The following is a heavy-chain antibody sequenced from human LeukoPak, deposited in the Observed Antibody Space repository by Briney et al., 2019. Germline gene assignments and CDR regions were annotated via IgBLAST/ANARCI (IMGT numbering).Heavy chain of an antibody. D-gene: IGHD1-1*01. J-gene: IGHJ4*02. CDR2: IKYDGYEE. Sequence: PGGSLRLSCAVSGFTFSRYWMSWMRQAPGKGLEWVANIKYDGYEEYYVDSVKGRFTISRDNAKNSLYLQLNSLRVEDTAVYYCKSGGAAPGSFDYWGQGTLVTVSP. CDR3: KSGGAAPGSFDY. V-gene: IGHV3-7*01. CDR1: GFTFSRYW.